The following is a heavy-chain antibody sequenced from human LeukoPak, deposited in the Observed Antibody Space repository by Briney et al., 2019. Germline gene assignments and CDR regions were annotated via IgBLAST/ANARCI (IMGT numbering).Heavy chain of an antibody. D-gene: IGHD3-10*01. Sequence: GASVRVSCEASGYTFNVYAIDWVRQAPGQRLGWMGWINTANGNTKYSQKFQGSVTITRDTSANTAYMELSSLRSEDTAVYYCARGYGLGSYLDYWGQGTLVTVSS. CDR2: INTANGNT. CDR3: ARGYGLGSYLDY. V-gene: IGHV1-3*04. CDR1: GYTFNVYA. J-gene: IGHJ4*02.